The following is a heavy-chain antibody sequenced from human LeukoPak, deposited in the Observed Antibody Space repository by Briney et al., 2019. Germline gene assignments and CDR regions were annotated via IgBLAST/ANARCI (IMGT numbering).Heavy chain of an antibody. CDR3: AREPFAHFYESSSYTGGDY. Sequence: PGRSLRLSCAAAGFSFSSYGMNWVRQAPGKGLEWVAVISYDGSNKDYADSVKGRFTISRDNSKNTLFLQMNSLRVEDTAVYYCAREPFAHFYESSSYTGGDYWGQGTLVTVSS. D-gene: IGHD3-3*01. CDR1: GFSFSSYG. V-gene: IGHV3-30*03. J-gene: IGHJ4*02. CDR2: ISYDGSNK.